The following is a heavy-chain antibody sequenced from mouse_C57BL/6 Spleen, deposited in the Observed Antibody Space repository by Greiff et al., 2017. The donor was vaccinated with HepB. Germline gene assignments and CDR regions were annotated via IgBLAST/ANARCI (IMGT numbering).Heavy chain of an antibody. D-gene: IGHD1-1*01. CDR2: ISSSSSTI. V-gene: IGHV5-17*01. J-gene: IGHJ2*02. CDR3: ERGYGSSAFDY. CDR1: GFTFSDYG. Sequence: EVMLVESGGGLVKPGGSLKLSCAASGFTFSDYGMHWVRQAPEKGLEWVAYISSSSSTIYYADTVKGRFTISRDNAKNTLFLQMTSLRSEDTAMYYCERGYGSSAFDYWGQGTSLTVSS.